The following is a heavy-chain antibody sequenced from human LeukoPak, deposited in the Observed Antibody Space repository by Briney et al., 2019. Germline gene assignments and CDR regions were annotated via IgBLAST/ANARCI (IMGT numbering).Heavy chain of an antibody. J-gene: IGHJ4*02. CDR2: ISGSGGST. V-gene: IGHV3-23*01. CDR3: AKGAYSSSWERGDY. CDR1: GFTFSSYA. D-gene: IGHD6-13*01. Sequence: TGGSLRLSCAASGFTFSSYAMSWVRQAPGKGLEWVSAISGSGGSTYYADSVKGRFTVSRDKSKNTLYLLMKSLRAEDTAVYYCAKGAYSSSWERGDYWGQGTPVTVSS.